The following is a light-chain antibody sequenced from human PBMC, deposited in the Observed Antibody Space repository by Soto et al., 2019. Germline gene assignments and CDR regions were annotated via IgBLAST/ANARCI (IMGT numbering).Light chain of an antibody. Sequence: EILLTQSPGTLSLSPGERGTLSCRASQSVSNNYLAWFQHKPGQAPRLLIFGASTRATGIPDRFSGSGSGTRFTRTISSLEPEDVAVYYCQQYGSSPPWTFGQGTKVEIK. J-gene: IGKJ1*01. V-gene: IGKV3-20*01. CDR1: QSVSNNY. CDR2: GAS. CDR3: QQYGSSPPWT.